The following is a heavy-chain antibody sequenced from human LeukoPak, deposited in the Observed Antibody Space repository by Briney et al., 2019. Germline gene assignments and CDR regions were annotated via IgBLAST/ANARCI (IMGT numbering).Heavy chain of an antibody. V-gene: IGHV1-46*01. CDR2: INPSGGST. CDR1: GYTFTGYY. CDR3: ARDGAVDTAMVWWDNWFDP. J-gene: IGHJ5*02. Sequence: ASVKVSCKASGYTFTGYYMHWVRQAPGQGLEWMGIINPSGGSTSYAQKFQGRVTMTRDMSTSTVYMELSSLRSEDTAVYYCARDGAVDTAMVWWDNWFDPWGQGTLVTVSS. D-gene: IGHD5-18*01.